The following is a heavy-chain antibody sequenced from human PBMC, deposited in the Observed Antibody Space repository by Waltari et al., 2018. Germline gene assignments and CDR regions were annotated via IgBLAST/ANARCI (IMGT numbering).Heavy chain of an antibody. CDR3: ARAPKEAGSSSWYVDFDY. V-gene: IGHV4-31*03. Sequence: QVQLQESGPGLVKPSQTLSLTCTVSGGSISSGGYYWSWIRQHPGKGLEWIGYIYYSGRTYYHPSLKGRVTISVDTSKNQFSLKLSSVTAADTAVYYCARAPKEAGSSSWYVDFDYWGQGTLVTVSS. CDR1: GGSISSGGYY. J-gene: IGHJ4*02. D-gene: IGHD6-13*01. CDR2: IYYSGRT.